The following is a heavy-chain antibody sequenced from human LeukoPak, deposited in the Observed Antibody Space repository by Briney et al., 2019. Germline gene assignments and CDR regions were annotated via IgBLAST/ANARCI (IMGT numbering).Heavy chain of an antibody. CDR1: GFTFSNYA. J-gene: IGHJ3*01. V-gene: IGHV3-7*01. Sequence: PGGSLRLSCAASGFTFSNYAMSWVRQAPGKGLEWVANIKQHGSEKYYVDSVKGRFTISRDNAKNSLYLQMNSLRAEDTAVYYCARDSQLNYYDSGRYYTALAFDVWGQGTMVTVSS. CDR3: ARDSQLNYYDSGRYYTALAFDV. CDR2: IKQHGSEK. D-gene: IGHD3-10*01.